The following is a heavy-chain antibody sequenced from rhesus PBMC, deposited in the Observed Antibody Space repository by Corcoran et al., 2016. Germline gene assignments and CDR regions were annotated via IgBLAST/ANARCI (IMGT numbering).Heavy chain of an antibody. Sequence: QLQLQESGPGLVKPSETLSVTCAVSGGSISSSYWGWIRQAPGKGLEWIGYIYGSGSSTNYNPSLKSRVTLSVDTSKNQLSLKLSSVTTADTAVYYCARGRISGSRWGQGVLVTVSS. V-gene: IGHV4-169*01. CDR1: GGSISSSY. CDR3: ARGRISGSR. CDR2: IYGSGSST. D-gene: IGHD2-21*01. J-gene: IGHJ4*01.